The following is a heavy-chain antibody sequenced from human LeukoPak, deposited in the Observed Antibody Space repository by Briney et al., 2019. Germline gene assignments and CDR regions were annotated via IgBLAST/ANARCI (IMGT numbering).Heavy chain of an antibody. V-gene: IGHV4-38-2*01. CDR1: GFSISNGFS. J-gene: IGHJ3*01. Sequence: SETLSLTCGVSGFSISNGFSWGWIRQPPGKGLEWIGSISQTENSYNDPSLKSRVTISVDTSKNLFSLKLSSVTAADTAVYYCARFDYVWGNGNHGMDAFDVWRQGTMVTVSS. CDR3: ARFDYVWGNGNHGMDAFDV. D-gene: IGHD3-16*01. CDR2: ISQTENS.